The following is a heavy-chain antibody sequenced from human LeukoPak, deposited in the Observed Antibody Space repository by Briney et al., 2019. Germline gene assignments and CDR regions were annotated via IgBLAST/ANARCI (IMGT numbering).Heavy chain of an antibody. J-gene: IGHJ6*04. V-gene: IGHV3-7*03. CDR1: GFTFSSYW. Sequence: GGSLRLSCAPSGFTFSSYWMSWFRQAPGKGLEWVANIKQDGSEKYYVDSVKGRFTISRDNGKNSLYLQMNSLRAEDTAVYYCARKAYGLDVWGKGTTVTVSS. CDR2: IKQDGSEK. CDR3: ARKAYGLDV.